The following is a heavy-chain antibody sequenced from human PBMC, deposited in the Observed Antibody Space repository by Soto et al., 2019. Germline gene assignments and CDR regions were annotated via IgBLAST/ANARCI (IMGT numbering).Heavy chain of an antibody. V-gene: IGHV4-59*01. J-gene: IGHJ1*01. CDR3: ARGRVLWFGEPAH. CDR1: GGSISSYY. D-gene: IGHD3-10*01. CDR2: IYYSGST. Sequence: PSETLSLTCTVSGGSISSYYWSWVRQPPGKGLEWIGYIYYSGSTNYNPSLKSRVTISVDTSISTAYMELSSLRSEDTAVYYCARGRVLWFGEPAHRGQGTLVTVSS.